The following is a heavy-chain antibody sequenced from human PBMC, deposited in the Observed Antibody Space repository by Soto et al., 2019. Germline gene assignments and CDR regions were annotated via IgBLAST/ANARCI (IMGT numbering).Heavy chain of an antibody. J-gene: IGHJ6*02. Sequence: EVQLVESGGGLVQPGRSLRLSCAASGFTFDDYAMHWVRQAPGKGLEWVSGISWNSGSIGYADSVKGRFTISRDNAKNSLYLRMKSMSAEDTALYYCAKGDSCSFYDGMDVWGQGTTVTVSS. V-gene: IGHV3-9*01. D-gene: IGHD6-13*01. CDR1: GFTFDDYA. CDR2: ISWNSGSI. CDR3: AKGDSCSFYDGMDV.